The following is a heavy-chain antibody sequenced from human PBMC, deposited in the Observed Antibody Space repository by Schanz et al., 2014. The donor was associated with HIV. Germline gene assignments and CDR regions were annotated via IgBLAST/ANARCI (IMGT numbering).Heavy chain of an antibody. CDR1: GGSITSYY. CDR2: IYSNGDT. V-gene: IGHV4-59*01. Sequence: QVQLQESGPGLVKPSETLSLTCTVSGGSITSYYWSWIRQPPGKGLEWIGYIYSNGDTNYNPSLKSRVTISLDTSKKQFSLKLTSVTAADTAVYFCARGSVVRGVDNWGQGALVIVSP. J-gene: IGHJ4*02. CDR3: ARGSVVRGVDN. D-gene: IGHD3-10*01.